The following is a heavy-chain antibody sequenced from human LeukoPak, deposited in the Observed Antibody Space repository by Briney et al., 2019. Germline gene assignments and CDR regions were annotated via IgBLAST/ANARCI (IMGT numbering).Heavy chain of an antibody. J-gene: IGHJ3*02. V-gene: IGHV3-7*01. Sequence: HPGGSLRLSCAASGFTFSSYWMSWVRQAPGKGLEWVANIKQDGSEKYYVDSVKGRFTISRDNAKNSLYLQMNSLRAEDTAVYYCARDCSVDDDAFDIWGQGTMVTVSS. D-gene: IGHD3-10*02. CDR2: IKQDGSEK. CDR3: ARDCSVDDDAFDI. CDR1: GFTFSSYW.